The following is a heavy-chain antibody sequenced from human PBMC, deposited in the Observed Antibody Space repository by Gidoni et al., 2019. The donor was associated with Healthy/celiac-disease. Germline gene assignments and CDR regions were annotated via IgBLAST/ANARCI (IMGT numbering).Heavy chain of an antibody. CDR3: AIGPYSGYDGAFDY. D-gene: IGHD5-12*01. Sequence: QVQLVQSGAEVKKPGASVKVSCKASGSTFTSNGISWVRQAPGQGLEWMGWISAYNGNTNYAQKLKGRVTMTTDTSTSTAYMELRSLRSDDTAVYDCAIGPYSGYDGAFDYWGQGTLVTVSS. V-gene: IGHV1-18*01. J-gene: IGHJ4*02. CDR2: ISAYNGNT. CDR1: GSTFTSNG.